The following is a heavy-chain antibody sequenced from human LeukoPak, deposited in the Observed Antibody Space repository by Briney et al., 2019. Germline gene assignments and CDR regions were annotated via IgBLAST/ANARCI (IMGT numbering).Heavy chain of an antibody. CDR2: INPNSGGT. CDR1: GYTFTGYY. J-gene: IGHJ3*02. D-gene: IGHD3-10*01. V-gene: IGHV1-2*06. CDR3: ARERVRGVHDAFDI. Sequence: ASVKVSCKASGYTFTGYYMHWVRQAPGQGLEWMGRINPNSGGTNYAQKFQGRVTMTRDTSISTAYMELSSVTAADTAVYYCARERVRGVHDAFDIWGQGTMVTVSS.